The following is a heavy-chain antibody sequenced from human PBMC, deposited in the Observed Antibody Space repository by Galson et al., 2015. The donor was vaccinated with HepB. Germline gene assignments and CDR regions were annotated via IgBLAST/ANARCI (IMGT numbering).Heavy chain of an antibody. CDR3: ARRDGNNWFDP. CDR1: GYTFTDYA. D-gene: IGHD5-24*01. J-gene: IGHJ5*02. CDR2: INTDAANP. V-gene: IGHV7-4-1*02. Sequence: SVKVSCKASGYTFTDYAMNWVRQAPGQGLEWMGLINTDAANPTYAQAFTGRFAFSLDTSVNTLYLQISSLKAEDTAVYYCARRDGNNWFDPWGQGTLVTVSS.